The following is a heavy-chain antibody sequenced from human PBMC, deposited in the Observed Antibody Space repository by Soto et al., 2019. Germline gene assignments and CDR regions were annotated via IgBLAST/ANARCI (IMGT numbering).Heavy chain of an antibody. CDR3: ARDGFHGYSYGYFDY. J-gene: IGHJ4*02. Sequence: SETHSLTCTVSGGSISSYYWSWIRQPLGKGLEWIGYIYYSGSTNYNPSLKSRVTISVDTSKNQFSLKLSSVTAADTAVYYCARDGFHGYSYGYFDYWGQGTLVTVSS. CDR1: GGSISSYY. CDR2: IYYSGST. D-gene: IGHD5-18*01. V-gene: IGHV4-59*01.